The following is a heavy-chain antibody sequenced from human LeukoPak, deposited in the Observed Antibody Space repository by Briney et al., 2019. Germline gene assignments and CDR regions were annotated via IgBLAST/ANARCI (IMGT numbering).Heavy chain of an antibody. V-gene: IGHV3-23*01. CDR2: LSGSGGST. D-gene: IGHD2-2*01. CDR1: GFTFSSHS. J-gene: IGHJ5*02. CDR3: AKDRRHTAMDWFDP. Sequence: PGGSLRLACAASGFTFSSHSMSRVRQAPGKGLESLSALSGSGGSTYYADSVKGRFTISRDNSKNTLYLQMNSLRAEGTAVYYCAKDRRHTAMDWFDPWGQGTLVTVSS.